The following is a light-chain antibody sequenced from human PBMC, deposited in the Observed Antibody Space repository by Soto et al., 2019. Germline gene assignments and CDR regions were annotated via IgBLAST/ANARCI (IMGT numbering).Light chain of an antibody. J-gene: IGKJ5*01. Sequence: IAMTLSPATLSVSPGERATLSCRASQSVSSNLAWYQQKPGQAPRLLIYGASTRATGIPARFSGSGSGTEFTLTISSLQSEDFAVYYCQQYNNWPPPFGQGTRLEI. CDR3: QQYNNWPPP. V-gene: IGKV3-15*01. CDR1: QSVSSN. CDR2: GAS.